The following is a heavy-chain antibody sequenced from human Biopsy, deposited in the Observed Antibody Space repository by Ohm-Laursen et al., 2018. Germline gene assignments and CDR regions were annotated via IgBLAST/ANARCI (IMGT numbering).Heavy chain of an antibody. CDR3: ATKLTGYFHH. Sequence: EASVKVSCKAPGGTFSNYDVNWVRQAPGQGLEWLGGNIPILGTGNYAQKFQDRVTVAADTSTSTATMELRSLRSDDTAVYYCATKLTGYFHHWGQGTLVIVSS. V-gene: IGHV1-69*06. D-gene: IGHD3-9*01. CDR2: NIPILGTG. CDR1: GGTFSNYD. J-gene: IGHJ1*01.